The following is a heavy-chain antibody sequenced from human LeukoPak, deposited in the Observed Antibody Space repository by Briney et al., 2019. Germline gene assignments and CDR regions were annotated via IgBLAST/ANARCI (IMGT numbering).Heavy chain of an antibody. J-gene: IGHJ4*02. CDR3: ARHSTDRNYDFWSGGSFDY. D-gene: IGHD3-3*01. CDR1: SGSISSSSYY. V-gene: IGHV4-39*01. Sequence: PSETLSLTCTVSSGSISSSSYYWGWIRQPPGKGLEWIGSIYYSGSTYYNPSLKSRVTISVDTSKNQFSLKLSSVTAADTAVYYCARHSTDRNYDFWSGGSFDYWGQGTLVTVSS. CDR2: IYYSGST.